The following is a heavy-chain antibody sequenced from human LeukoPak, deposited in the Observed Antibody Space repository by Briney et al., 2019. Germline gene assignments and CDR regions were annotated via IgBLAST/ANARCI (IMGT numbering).Heavy chain of an antibody. J-gene: IGHJ4*02. V-gene: IGHV1-3*01. CDR2: INAGNGNT. Sequence: ASVKVSCKASGYTFTSYAMHWVRQAPGQRLEWMGWINAGNGNTKYSQKFQGRVIITRDTSASTAYMEPSSLRSEDTAVYYCARVDYDSSGYWGLSYWGQGTLVTVSS. CDR1: GYTFTSYA. CDR3: ARVDYDSSGYWGLSY. D-gene: IGHD3-22*01.